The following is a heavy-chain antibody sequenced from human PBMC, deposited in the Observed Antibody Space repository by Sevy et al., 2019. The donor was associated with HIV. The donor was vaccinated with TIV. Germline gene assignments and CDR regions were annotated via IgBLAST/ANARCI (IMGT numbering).Heavy chain of an antibody. Sequence: GGSLRLSCAASGFTFSNYAMNWVRQAPGKGLEWVSSISGSGGTTYYADSVEGRFTISRDKSKNTLYMQMDSLTAEDTAVYYCAKVLARGAAMAGTPWGMDVWGQGTTVTVS. CDR3: AKVLARGAAMAGTPWGMDV. J-gene: IGHJ6*02. D-gene: IGHD1-7*01. CDR2: ISGSGGTT. CDR1: GFTFSNYA. V-gene: IGHV3-23*01.